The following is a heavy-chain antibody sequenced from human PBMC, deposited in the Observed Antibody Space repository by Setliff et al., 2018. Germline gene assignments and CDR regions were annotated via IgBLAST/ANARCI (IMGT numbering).Heavy chain of an antibody. J-gene: IGHJ6*02. CDR1: GGTFSSYA. CDR2: IIPIFGTA. D-gene: IGHD3-10*01. CDR3: ARGIFTMVRGVIITGYYYYGMDV. Sequence: ASVKVSCKASGGTFSSYAISWVRQAPGQGLEWMGGIIPIFGTANYAQKFQGRVTITTDESTSTAYMELSSLRSEDAAVYYCARGIFTMVRGVIITGYYYYGMDVWGQGTTVTVSS. V-gene: IGHV1-69*05.